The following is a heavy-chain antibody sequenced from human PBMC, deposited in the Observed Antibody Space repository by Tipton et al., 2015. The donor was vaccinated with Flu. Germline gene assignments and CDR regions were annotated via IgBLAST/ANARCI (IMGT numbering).Heavy chain of an antibody. Sequence: TLSLTCTVSGGSISSYYWSWIRQPPGKGLEWIGYIYYSGSTNYNPSLKSRVTISVDTSKNQFSLKLSFVTAADTAVYYCVRSLPQGTVAVVAADWFFDYWGQGTLVTVSS. CDR1: GGSISSYY. CDR3: VRSLPQGTVAVVAADWFFDY. J-gene: IGHJ4*02. D-gene: IGHD2-15*01. CDR2: IYYSGST. V-gene: IGHV4-59*08.